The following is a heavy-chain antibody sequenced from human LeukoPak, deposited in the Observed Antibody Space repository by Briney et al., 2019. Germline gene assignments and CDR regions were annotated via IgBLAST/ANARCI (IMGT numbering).Heavy chain of an antibody. CDR3: TTDSRSRITMVRGVTYPFDY. J-gene: IGHJ4*02. D-gene: IGHD3-10*01. CDR1: GFTFSNAW. Sequence: GGSLRLSCAASGFTFSNAWMSWVRQAPGKGLEWVGRIKSKTDGGTTDYAAPVKGRFTISRDDSENTLYLQMNSLKTEDTAVYYCTTDSRSRITMVRGVTYPFDYWGQGTLVTVSS. V-gene: IGHV3-15*01. CDR2: IKSKTDGGTT.